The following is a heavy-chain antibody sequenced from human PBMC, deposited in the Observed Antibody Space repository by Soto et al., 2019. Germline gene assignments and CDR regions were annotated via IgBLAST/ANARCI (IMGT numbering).Heavy chain of an antibody. CDR3: ARDRVIVATMRLNWFDP. Sequence: QVQLVESGGGVVQPGRSLRLSCAASGFTFSSYAMHWVRQAPGKGLEWVAVISYDGSNKYYADSVKGRFTISRDNSKNTLYLQMNSLRAEDTAVYYCARDRVIVATMRLNWFDPWGQGTLVTVSS. D-gene: IGHD5-12*01. CDR1: GFTFSSYA. V-gene: IGHV3-30-3*01. J-gene: IGHJ5*02. CDR2: ISYDGSNK.